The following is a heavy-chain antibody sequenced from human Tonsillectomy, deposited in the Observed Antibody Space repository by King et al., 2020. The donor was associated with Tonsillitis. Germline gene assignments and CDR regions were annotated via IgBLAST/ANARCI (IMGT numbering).Heavy chain of an antibody. CDR2: IGGSGDDK. CDR3: ARDPNGDYVGAFEI. J-gene: IGHJ3*02. V-gene: IGHV3-23*01. Sequence: VQSGGSLRLSCAASGITFINYAMMWVRQAPGKGLEFVSAIGGSGDDKYYEDSVRGRFTISRDNSKNTLFLQMDGLSAEDTAVYYCARDPNGDYVGAFEIWGQGTTVPVSS. CDR1: GITFINYA. D-gene: IGHD4-17*01.